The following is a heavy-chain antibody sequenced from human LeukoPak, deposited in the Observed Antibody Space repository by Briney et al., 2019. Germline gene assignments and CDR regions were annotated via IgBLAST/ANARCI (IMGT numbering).Heavy chain of an antibody. V-gene: IGHV1-2*02. CDR2: IKPNSGVT. D-gene: IGHD2-21*02. CDR3: ARPTYCGSDCYFNFDY. Sequence: VASVKVSCKTSGYTFATYFMHWVRQAPGQGLEWMGYIKPNSGVTNYAQKFRGRVTMTWDTSISTAYIELSGLTSDDTAIYYCARPTYCGSDCYFNFDYWGQGTLVTVSS. J-gene: IGHJ4*02. CDR1: GYTFATYF.